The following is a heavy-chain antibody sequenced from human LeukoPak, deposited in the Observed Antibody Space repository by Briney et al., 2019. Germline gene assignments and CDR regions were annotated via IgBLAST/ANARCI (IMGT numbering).Heavy chain of an antibody. V-gene: IGHV3-23*01. Sequence: GGSLRLSCAASGFTFNTHLMHWVRQAPGKGLEWVSAISGSGGSTYYADSVKGRFTISRDNSKNTLYLQMNSLRAEDTAVYYCAKVGIGSGSYSQANYFDYWGQGTLVTVSS. CDR2: ISGSGGST. CDR1: GFTFNTHL. J-gene: IGHJ4*02. CDR3: AKVGIGSGSYSQANYFDY. D-gene: IGHD3-10*01.